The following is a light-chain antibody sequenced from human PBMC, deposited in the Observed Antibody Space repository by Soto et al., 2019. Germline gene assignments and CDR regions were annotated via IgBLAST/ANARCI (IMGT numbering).Light chain of an antibody. J-gene: IGKJ1*01. CDR1: QSVLYSSNNKNY. V-gene: IGKV4-1*01. Sequence: DIVMTQSPDSLAVSLGERATINCKSSQSVLYSSNNKNYLAWYQQKPGQPPKLRIYWASTRESGVPDRFSGSGSGTDFTLTISSLQAEDVAVYYCQQCYTTPRTFGQGTKVEIK. CDR2: WAS. CDR3: QQCYTTPRT.